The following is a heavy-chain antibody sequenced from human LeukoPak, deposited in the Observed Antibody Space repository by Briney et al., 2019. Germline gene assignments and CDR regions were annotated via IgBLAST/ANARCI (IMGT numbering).Heavy chain of an antibody. V-gene: IGHV1-69*04. Sequence: ASVKVSCKASGGTFSSYAISWVRQAPGQGLEWMGRIIPILGIANYAQKFQGRVTITADKSTSTAYMELGSLRSEDTAVYYCARVPAVAGDEGYFDYWGQGTLVTVSS. CDR2: IIPILGIA. J-gene: IGHJ4*02. D-gene: IGHD6-19*01. CDR3: ARVPAVAGDEGYFDY. CDR1: GGTFSSYA.